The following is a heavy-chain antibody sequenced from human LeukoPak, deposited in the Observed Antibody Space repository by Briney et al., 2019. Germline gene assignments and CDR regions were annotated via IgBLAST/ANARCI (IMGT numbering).Heavy chain of an antibody. CDR2: ISAYNGNT. CDR1: GYTFTSYG. V-gene: IGHV1-18*01. J-gene: IGHJ6*02. CDR3: YYGMDV. Sequence: ASVKVSCKASGYTFTSYGITWVRQAPGQGLEWMGWISAYNGNTNYAQKFQGRVTITRDTSASTAYMELSSLRSEDTAVYYYYYGMDVWGQGTTVTVSS.